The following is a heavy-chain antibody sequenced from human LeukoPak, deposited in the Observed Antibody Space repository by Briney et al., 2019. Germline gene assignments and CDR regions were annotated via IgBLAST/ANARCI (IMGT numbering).Heavy chain of an antibody. V-gene: IGHV3-11*06. J-gene: IGHJ4*02. D-gene: IGHD5-24*01. Sequence: PGGSLRLSCAASGFTFSDYYMSWIRQAPGKGLEWVSYISSSSSYIYYADSVKGRFTISRDNAKNSLYLQMNSLRAEDTAVYYCARARDGYIQRYFDYWGQGTLVTVSS. CDR1: GFTFSDYY. CDR2: ISSSSSYI. CDR3: ARARDGYIQRYFDY.